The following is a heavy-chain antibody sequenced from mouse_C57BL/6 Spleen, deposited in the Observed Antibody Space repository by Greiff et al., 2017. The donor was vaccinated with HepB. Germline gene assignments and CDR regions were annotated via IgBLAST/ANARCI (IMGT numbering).Heavy chain of an antibody. Sequence: VQLKESVAELVRPGASVKLSCTASGFNIKNTYMHWVKQRPEQGLEWIGRIDPANGNTKYAPKFQGKATITADTSSNTAYLQLSSLTSEDTAIYYCAPDYYGSSSWYFDVWGTGTTVTVSS. D-gene: IGHD1-1*01. V-gene: IGHV14-3*01. CDR3: APDYYGSSSWYFDV. CDR2: IDPANGNT. CDR1: GFNIKNTY. J-gene: IGHJ1*03.